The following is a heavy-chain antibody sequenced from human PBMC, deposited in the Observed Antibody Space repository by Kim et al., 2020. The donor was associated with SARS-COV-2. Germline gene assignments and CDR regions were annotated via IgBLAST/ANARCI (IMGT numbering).Heavy chain of an antibody. V-gene: IGHV3-7*01. CDR1: GFTFSSYW. D-gene: IGHD1-26*01. CDR2: IKQDGSEK. J-gene: IGHJ6*02. CDR3: AREGGSYFVGDYYYYGMDV. Sequence: GGSLRLSCAASGFTFSSYWMSWVRQAPGKGLEWVANIKQDGSEKYYVDSVKGRFTISRDNAKNSLYLQMNSLRAEDTAVYYCAREGGSYFVGDYYYYGMDVWGQGTTVTVSS.